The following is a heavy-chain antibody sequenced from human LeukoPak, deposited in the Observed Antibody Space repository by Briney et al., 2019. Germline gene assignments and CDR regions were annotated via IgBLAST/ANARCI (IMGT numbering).Heavy chain of an antibody. J-gene: IGHJ5*02. CDR2: INHSGST. CDR1: GGSFSGYY. CDR3: ARRKYYYGSGSYSYWFDP. Sequence: PSETLSLTCAVYGGSFSGYYWSWIRQPPGKGLEWIGEINHSGSTNYNPSLKSRVTISVDTSKNQFSLKLSSVTAADTAVYYCARRKYYYGSGSYSYWFDPWGQGTLVTVSS. D-gene: IGHD3-10*01. V-gene: IGHV4-34*01.